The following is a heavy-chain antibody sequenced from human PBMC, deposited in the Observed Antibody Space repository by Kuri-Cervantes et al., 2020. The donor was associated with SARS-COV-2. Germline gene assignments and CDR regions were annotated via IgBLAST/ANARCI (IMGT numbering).Heavy chain of an antibody. CDR1: GFTVSSNY. V-gene: IGHV3-66*03. Sequence: GESLKISCAASGFTVSSNYMSWVRQAPGKGLEWVSVIYSCGSTYYADSVKGRFTISRDNAKNSLYLQMNSLRAEDTAVYYCARDRYSSSWYFVSAFDIWGQGTMVTVSS. CDR3: ARDRYSSSWYFVSAFDI. CDR2: IYSCGST. D-gene: IGHD6-13*01. J-gene: IGHJ3*02.